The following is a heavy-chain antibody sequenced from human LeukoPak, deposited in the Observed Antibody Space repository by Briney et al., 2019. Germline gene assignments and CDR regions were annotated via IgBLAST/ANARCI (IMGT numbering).Heavy chain of an antibody. D-gene: IGHD2-2*03. CDR3: AKDGYCSSTSCLTP. CDR2: ISYDGSNK. J-gene: IGHJ5*02. Sequence: GGSLRLSCAASGFTFSSYGMHWVRQAPGKGLEWVAVISYDGSNKYYADSVKGRFTISRDNSKNTLYLQMNSLRAEDTAVYYCAKDGYCSSTSCLTPWGQEPWSPSPQ. V-gene: IGHV3-30*18. CDR1: GFTFSSYG.